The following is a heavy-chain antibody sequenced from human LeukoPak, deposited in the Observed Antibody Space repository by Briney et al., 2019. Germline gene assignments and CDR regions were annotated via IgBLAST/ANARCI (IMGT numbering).Heavy chain of an antibody. V-gene: IGHV3-7*05. Sequence: GGSLRLSCAASGFTFSTYWMSWVRQAPGKGLGWVANIKQDGSEKYYVDSVKGRFTISRDNAKNSLYLQMNSLRAKDTAVYYCARGSGSFFNYWGQGTLVTVSS. D-gene: IGHD3-10*01. CDR2: IKQDGSEK. J-gene: IGHJ4*02. CDR3: ARGSGSFFNY. CDR1: GFTFSTYW.